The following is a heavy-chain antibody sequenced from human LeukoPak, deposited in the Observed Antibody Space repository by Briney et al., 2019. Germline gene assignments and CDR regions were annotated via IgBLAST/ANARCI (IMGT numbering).Heavy chain of an antibody. CDR3: ARLHYCSSTSCSPTRFDY. V-gene: IGHV3-48*01. CDR1: GFTFSSYS. Sequence: PGGSLRLSCAASGFTFSSYSMNWVRQAPGKGLEWVSYISSSSSTRYYADSVKGRFTISRDNAKNSLYLQMNSLRAEDTAVYYCARLHYCSSTSCSPTRFDYWGQGTLVTVSS. CDR2: ISSSSSTR. D-gene: IGHD2-2*01. J-gene: IGHJ4*02.